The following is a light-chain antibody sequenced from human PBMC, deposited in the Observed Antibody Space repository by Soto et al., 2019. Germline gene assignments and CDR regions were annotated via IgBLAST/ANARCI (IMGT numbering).Light chain of an antibody. V-gene: IGKV2-28*01. CDR3: MQALQTPLT. CDR1: QSLLHSDGYNY. J-gene: IGKJ4*01. CDR2: LGS. Sequence: DIVMTQSPLSLPVTPGEPASISCRSSQSLLHSDGYNYLDWFLQRPGQSPQALIFLGSTRAPGVPDRFSGSGSGTDFTLKISRVEAEDVGVYYCMQALQTPLTFGGGTRVEIK.